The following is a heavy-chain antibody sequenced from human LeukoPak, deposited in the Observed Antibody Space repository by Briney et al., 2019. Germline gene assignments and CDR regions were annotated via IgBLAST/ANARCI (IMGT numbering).Heavy chain of an antibody. V-gene: IGHV4-34*01. D-gene: IGHD3-10*01. CDR2: INHSGST. J-gene: IGHJ4*02. CDR3: ARDHGSGSPDDY. Sequence: SETLSLTCAVYGGFFSGYYWSWIRQPPGKGLEWIGEINHSGSTNYNPSLKSRVTISVDTSKNQFSLKLSSVTAADTAVYYCARDHGSGSPDDYWGQGTLVTVSS. CDR1: GGFFSGYY.